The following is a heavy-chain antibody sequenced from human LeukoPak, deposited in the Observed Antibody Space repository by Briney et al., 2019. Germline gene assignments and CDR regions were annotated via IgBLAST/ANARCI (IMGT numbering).Heavy chain of an antibody. CDR1: GFTFSSYG. CDR3: ARAHSSSIYAFDI. D-gene: IGHD6-13*01. J-gene: IGHJ3*02. V-gene: IGHV3-33*01. CDR2: IWYDGSNK. Sequence: GGSLRLSCAASGFTFSSYGMHWVRQAPGKGLEWAAVIWYDGSNKYYADSVKGRFTISRDNSKNTLYLQMNSLRAEDTAVYYCARAHSSSIYAFDIWGQGTMVTVSS.